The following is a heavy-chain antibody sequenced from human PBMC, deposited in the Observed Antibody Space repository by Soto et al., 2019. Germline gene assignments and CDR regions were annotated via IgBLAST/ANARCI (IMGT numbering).Heavy chain of an antibody. CDR1: GFTFSSYA. CDR3: AKRKDSWSSFDY. J-gene: IGHJ4*02. CDR2: MSGAGDRT. Sequence: GGSLRLSCAASGFTFSSYAMNWVRQAPGKGLEWVSTMSGAGDRTYYVDSVKGRFPISRDNSKNTRYLQMNSLGAEDTAVYYCAKRKDSWSSFDYWGQGTLVTVSS. V-gene: IGHV3-23*01. D-gene: IGHD4-4*01.